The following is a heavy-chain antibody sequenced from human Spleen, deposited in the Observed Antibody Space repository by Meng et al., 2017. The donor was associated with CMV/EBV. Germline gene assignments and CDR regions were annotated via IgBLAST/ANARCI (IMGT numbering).Heavy chain of an antibody. J-gene: IGHJ4*02. CDR1: GWSFSGFY. CDR2: INHSGST. V-gene: IGHV4-34*01. D-gene: IGHD3-10*01. CDR3: ARTAGYDGSGSYWGY. Sequence: QVLLQQSGGGLLKPSESLTLTCAVYGWSFSGFYWSWIRQAPGKGLEWIGEINHSGSTNYNPSLKSLVTITVDTSKNQFSLKLSSVTAADTAVYYCARTAGYDGSGSYWGYWGQGTLVTVSS.